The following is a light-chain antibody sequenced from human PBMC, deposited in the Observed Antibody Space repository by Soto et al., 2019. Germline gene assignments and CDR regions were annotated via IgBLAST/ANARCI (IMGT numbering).Light chain of an antibody. CDR2: GAS. Sequence: EIVLTQSPGTLSLSPGERATLSCRASQSVSSSYLAWCQQKPGQAPRLLIYGASSRATGIPDRFSGSGSGTDFTITISRLEPEDFAVYYCQQYGSSPMYTFGQGTKLEIK. V-gene: IGKV3-20*01. CDR1: QSVSSSY. CDR3: QQYGSSPMYT. J-gene: IGKJ2*01.